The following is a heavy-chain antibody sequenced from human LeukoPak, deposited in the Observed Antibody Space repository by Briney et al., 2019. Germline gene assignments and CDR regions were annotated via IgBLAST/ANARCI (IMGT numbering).Heavy chain of an antibody. CDR3: ARDRSGSYGGDY. CDR2: INPTSGGT. V-gene: IGHV1-2*02. D-gene: IGHD1-26*01. CDR1: GYSFTGHY. J-gene: IGHJ4*02. Sequence: GASVKVSCKASGYSFTGHYMHWVRQAPGQGLEWMGWINPTSGGTNYAQKFQGRVTMTRDTSISTAYMELSRLRSDDTAVYYCARDRSGSYGGDYWGQGTLVTVSS.